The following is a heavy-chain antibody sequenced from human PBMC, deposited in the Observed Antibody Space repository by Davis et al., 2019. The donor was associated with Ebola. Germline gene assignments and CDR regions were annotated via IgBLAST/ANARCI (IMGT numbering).Heavy chain of an antibody. V-gene: IGHV3-23*01. CDR3: AKAILPRYYGSGDYYYGMDV. CDR1: GFTFNNYA. J-gene: IGHJ6*04. D-gene: IGHD3-10*01. Sequence: GGSLRLSCATSGFTFNNYAMSWVRQTPGKGLQWVSGISGSGTKTYYADSVKGRFTISRDNAKNSLYLQMNSLRAEDTALYYCAKAILPRYYGSGDYYYGMDVWGKGTTVTVSS. CDR2: ISGSGTKT.